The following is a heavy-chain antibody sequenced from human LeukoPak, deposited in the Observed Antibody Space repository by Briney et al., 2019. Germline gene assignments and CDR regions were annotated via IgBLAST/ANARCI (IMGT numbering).Heavy chain of an antibody. Sequence: SETLSLTCAVYGGSVSGYYWSWIRQPPGKGLEWIGEINHSGSTNYNPSLKSRVTISVDTSKNQFSLKLSSVTAADTAVYYCARGQGGGGYYPHANFDPWGQGTLVTVSS. CDR2: INHSGST. CDR1: GGSVSGYY. J-gene: IGHJ5*02. D-gene: IGHD3-22*01. CDR3: ARGQGGGGYYPHANFDP. V-gene: IGHV4-34*01.